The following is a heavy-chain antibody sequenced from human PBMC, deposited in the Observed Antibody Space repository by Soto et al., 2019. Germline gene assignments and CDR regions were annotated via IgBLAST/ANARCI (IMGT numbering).Heavy chain of an antibody. J-gene: IGHJ4*02. CDR1: GDSVSSPYY. CDR3: ARSAGWYAVHS. Sequence: QVQLQESGPGLVKPSGTLSLTCAVSGDSVSSPYYWCWVRQPPGKGLEWIGEVFHTGTTSYNPSLRSRVTRSMDKSINQLSLDRRSVTAADTAVYYCARSAGWYAVHSWGPGTLVIVSS. D-gene: IGHD6-19*01. CDR2: VFHTGTT. V-gene: IGHV4-4*02.